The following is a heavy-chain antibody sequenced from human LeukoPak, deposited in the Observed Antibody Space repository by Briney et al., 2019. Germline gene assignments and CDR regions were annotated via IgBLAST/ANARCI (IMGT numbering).Heavy chain of an antibody. V-gene: IGHV3-7*01. CDR1: GLTFSSHW. D-gene: IGHD6-13*01. CDR2: IKQDRSVK. Sequence: GGSLRLSCAASGLTFSSHWMSWVRQAPGKGLEWVANIKQDRSVKTYVDSVKGRFTISRDNAKNSLYLQMNSLRAEDTAVYYCAKDSYSRGDYWGQGTLVTVSS. CDR3: AKDSYSRGDY. J-gene: IGHJ4*02.